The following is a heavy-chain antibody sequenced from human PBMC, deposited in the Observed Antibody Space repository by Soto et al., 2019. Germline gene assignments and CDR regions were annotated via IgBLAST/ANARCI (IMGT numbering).Heavy chain of an antibody. V-gene: IGHV1-69*01. Sequence: YAQKFQGRVTITADESTSTAYMELSSLRSEDTAVYDCARDQDCLHLDRNYYYILDVWGQGTTVTVSS. D-gene: IGHD2-21*02. J-gene: IGHJ6*02. CDR3: ARDQDCLHLDRNYYYILDV.